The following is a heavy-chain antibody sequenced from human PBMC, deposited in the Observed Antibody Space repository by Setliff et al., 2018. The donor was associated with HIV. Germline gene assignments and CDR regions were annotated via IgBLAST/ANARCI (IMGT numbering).Heavy chain of an antibody. J-gene: IGHJ4*02. D-gene: IGHD2-21*02. Sequence: PSETLSLTCTVSGDSSSSYYCNWIRQPAGKGLEWIGHMYISGSTNYNPSLKSRVTMSLDTSKNQFSLKLNSVTAADTAVYYCARWAVTASDYWGQGTLVTVSS. CDR2: MYISGST. CDR1: GDSSSSYY. CDR3: ARWAVTASDY. V-gene: IGHV4-4*07.